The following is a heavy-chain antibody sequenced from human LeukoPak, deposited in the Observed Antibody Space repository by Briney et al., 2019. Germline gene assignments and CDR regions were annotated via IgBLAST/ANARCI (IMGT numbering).Heavy chain of an antibody. D-gene: IGHD3-22*01. J-gene: IGHJ4*02. CDR1: GFTFSSYA. V-gene: IGHV3-23*01. CDR2: ISGSGGST. Sequence: PWGSLRLSCAASGFTFSSYAMSWVRQAPGKGLEWVSAISGSGGSTYYADSVKGRFTISRDNSKNTLYLQMNILRAEDKAVYYCAKGSWAIVVVITTDYWGQGTLVTVSS. CDR3: AKGSWAIVVVITTDY.